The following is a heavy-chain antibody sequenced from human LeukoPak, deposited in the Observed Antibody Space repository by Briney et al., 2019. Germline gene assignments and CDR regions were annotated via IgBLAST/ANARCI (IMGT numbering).Heavy chain of an antibody. Sequence: SETLSLPCAVYGGSFSCYYWSWIRQPPGKGLEWIGEINHSGSTNYNPSLKGRVTISVDTSKNQFSLKLSSVTAADTAVYYCAREHLVTDFCYWGQGTVVTLSS. CDR1: GGSFSCYY. CDR2: INHSGST. CDR3: AREHLVTDFCY. V-gene: IGHV4-34*01. J-gene: IGHJ4*02. D-gene: IGHD4-23*01.